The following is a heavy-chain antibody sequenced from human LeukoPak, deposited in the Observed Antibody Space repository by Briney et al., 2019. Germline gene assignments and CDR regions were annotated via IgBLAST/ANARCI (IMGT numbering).Heavy chain of an antibody. CDR2: IWYDGSNK. CDR3: AGGGDIVVVPAAVYFDY. Sequence: GGSLRLSCAASGFTFSSYGMHWVRQAPGKGLEWVAVIWYDGSNKYYADSVKGRFTISRDNSKNTLYLQMNSLRAEDTAVYYCAGGGDIVVVPAAVYFDYWGQGTLVTVSS. CDR1: GFTFSSYG. D-gene: IGHD2-2*01. J-gene: IGHJ4*02. V-gene: IGHV3-33*01.